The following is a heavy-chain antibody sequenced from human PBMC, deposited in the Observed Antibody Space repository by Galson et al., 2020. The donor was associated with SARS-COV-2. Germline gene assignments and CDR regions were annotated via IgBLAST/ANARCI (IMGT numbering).Heavy chain of an antibody. CDR2: INPNSGGT. V-gene: IGHV1-2*02. CDR1: GYTFTGYY. J-gene: IGHJ5*02. CDR3: ARAGPRIAAAGHDWFDP. Sequence: GASVKVSCTASGYTFTGYYMHWVRQAPGQGLEWMGWINPNSGGTNYAQKFQGRVTMTRDTSISTAYMELSRLRSDDTAVYYCARAGPRIAAAGHDWFDPWCQGTLVTVSS. D-gene: IGHD6-13*01.